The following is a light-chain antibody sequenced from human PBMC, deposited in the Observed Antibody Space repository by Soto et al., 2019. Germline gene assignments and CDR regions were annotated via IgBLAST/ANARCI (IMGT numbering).Light chain of an antibody. CDR1: QGLSSY. CDR3: LSGHSRP. J-gene: IGKJ4*01. Sequence: DIQMTQSPSSVSASVGDRVTITCRASQGLSSYLAWYQQKPGKAPKLLIYAASNLQSGVPSRFSGSGSGTDFTLTISNLQPEDFATYFCLSGHSRPFGGGTKVEIK. V-gene: IGKV1-12*02. CDR2: AAS.